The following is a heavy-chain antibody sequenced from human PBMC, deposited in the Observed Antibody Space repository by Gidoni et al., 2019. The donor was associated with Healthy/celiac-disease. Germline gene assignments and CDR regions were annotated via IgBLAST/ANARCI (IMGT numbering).Heavy chain of an antibody. J-gene: IGHJ6*03. D-gene: IGHD5-12*01. Sequence: QVQLQESGPGLVKPSETLSLTCNVYGGSISSYYWSWIRQPAGKGLEWIGRIYTSGSTNYNPSLKGRVTVSVDTSKHQFSLKLSSVTAADTAVYYCAREGATRDYMDVWGKGTTVTVSS. CDR3: AREGATRDYMDV. V-gene: IGHV4-4*07. CDR1: GGSISSYY. CDR2: IYTSGST.